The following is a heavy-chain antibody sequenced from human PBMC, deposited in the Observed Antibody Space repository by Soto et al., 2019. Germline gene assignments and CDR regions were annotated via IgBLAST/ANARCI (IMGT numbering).Heavy chain of an antibody. J-gene: IGHJ6*03. Sequence: QVQLQQWGAGLLKPSETLSLTCAVYGGSFSGYQWTWIRQTPGKGLEWIGEINDSGNINYNPSLKSRVTILVETAKKQISLQLSSVTAADTAVYYCARGVILWFGELSRRGGYYYYMDVWGKGTTVTVSS. CDR2: INDSGNI. CDR3: ARGVILWFGELSRRGGYYYYMDV. D-gene: IGHD3-10*01. V-gene: IGHV4-34*01. CDR1: GGSFSGYQ.